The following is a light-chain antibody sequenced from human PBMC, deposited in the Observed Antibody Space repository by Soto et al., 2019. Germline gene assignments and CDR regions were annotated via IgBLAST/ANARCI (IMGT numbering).Light chain of an antibody. J-gene: IGLJ2*01. CDR1: SGHSRYA. CDR3: QSWVTGTYVV. Sequence: QLVLTQSPSASASLGASVKLTCTLSSGHSRYAIAWHQKQPQKGPRYLMKLNSDGSHSKGDGIPDRFSGSSSGAERYLAVSGLQSEDEADYDCQSWVTGTYVVFGGGTELTVL. CDR2: LNSDGSH. V-gene: IGLV4-69*01.